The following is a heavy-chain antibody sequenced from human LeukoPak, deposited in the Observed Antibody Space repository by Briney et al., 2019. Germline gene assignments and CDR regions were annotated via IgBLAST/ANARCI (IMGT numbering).Heavy chain of an antibody. V-gene: IGHV3-30*02. CDR3: AKDRCSSTSCYHQFDY. Sequence: SGGSLRLSCAASGFTFSSYGMHWVRQAPGKGLEWVAVIWYGGSNKYYADSVKGRFTISRDNSKNTLYLQMNSLRAEDTAVYYCAKDRCSSTSCYHQFDYWGQGTLVTVSS. CDR2: IWYGGSNK. J-gene: IGHJ4*02. D-gene: IGHD2-2*01. CDR1: GFTFSSYG.